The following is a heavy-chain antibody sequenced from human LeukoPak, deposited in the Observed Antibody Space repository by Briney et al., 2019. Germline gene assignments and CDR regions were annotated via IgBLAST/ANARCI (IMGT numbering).Heavy chain of an antibody. D-gene: IGHD3-10*01. CDR2: ISSSSSTI. V-gene: IGHV3-48*01. Sequence: GGSLRLSCAASGFTFSSYSMNWVRQAPGKGLEWVSYISSSSSTIYYADSVKGRFTISRDNAKNSLYLQMNSLRAEDTAVYYCASVYYYGSGDIDYWGQGTLVTVSS. CDR1: GFTFSSYS. CDR3: ASVYYYGSGDIDY. J-gene: IGHJ4*02.